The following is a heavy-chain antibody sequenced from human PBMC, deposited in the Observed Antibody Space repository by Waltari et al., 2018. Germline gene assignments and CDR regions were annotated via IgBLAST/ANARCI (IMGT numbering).Heavy chain of an antibody. D-gene: IGHD3-22*01. Sequence: EVQLVESGGGLVQPGGSLRLSCAASGFTLSNYWIRWVRQAPGKGPEWVANIMTDGREEYYVDSVRGRFTISRDNAKNSLYLQMNSLRPEDTAVYYCVRDQWFAFDIWGQGTMVTVSS. J-gene: IGHJ3*02. CDR3: VRDQWFAFDI. CDR1: GFTLSNYW. CDR2: IMTDGREE. V-gene: IGHV3-7*01.